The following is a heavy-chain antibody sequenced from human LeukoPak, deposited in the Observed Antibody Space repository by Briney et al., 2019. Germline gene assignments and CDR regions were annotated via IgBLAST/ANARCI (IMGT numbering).Heavy chain of an antibody. CDR2: INRDGSST. J-gene: IGHJ4*02. V-gene: IGHV3-74*01. CDR3: ARAGGFYEYYFDY. Sequence: GGSLRLSCAASGFTFSSYWMHWVRQAPGKGLVWVSRINRDGSSTSYADSVKGRFTISRDNAKNTLYLQMNSLRAEDTAVYYCARAGGFYEYYFDYWGQGTLVTVSS. D-gene: IGHD5/OR15-5a*01. CDR1: GFTFSSYW.